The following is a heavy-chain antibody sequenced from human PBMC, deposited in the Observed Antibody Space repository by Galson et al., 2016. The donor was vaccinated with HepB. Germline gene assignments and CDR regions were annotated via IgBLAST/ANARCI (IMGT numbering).Heavy chain of an antibody. Sequence: SLRLSCAASGYTFSTYGMHWVRQAPGKGLEWVAVIWYDGSNKYYADSVKGRFTISRDNSKNTLYLQMNSLRAEDTAVYYCAKDRVRVYGMDVWGQGTLVTVSS. V-gene: IGHV3-33*06. D-gene: IGHD3-10*01. CDR2: IWYDGSNK. J-gene: IGHJ6*02. CDR1: GYTFSTYG. CDR3: AKDRVRVYGMDV.